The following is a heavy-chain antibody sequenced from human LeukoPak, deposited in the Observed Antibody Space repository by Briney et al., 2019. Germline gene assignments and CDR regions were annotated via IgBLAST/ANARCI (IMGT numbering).Heavy chain of an antibody. V-gene: IGHV3-23*01. CDR2: ISGSGGGT. J-gene: IGHJ4*02. Sequence: GGSLRLSCAASGFTFSSYAMSWVRQAPGKRLEWVSAISGSGGGTYYAGSVRGRFTISRDNSKNTLYLQMNSLRAEDTAVYYCARQLTTDFDYWGQGTLVTVSS. CDR1: GFTFSSYA. D-gene: IGHD4-11*01. CDR3: ARQLTTDFDY.